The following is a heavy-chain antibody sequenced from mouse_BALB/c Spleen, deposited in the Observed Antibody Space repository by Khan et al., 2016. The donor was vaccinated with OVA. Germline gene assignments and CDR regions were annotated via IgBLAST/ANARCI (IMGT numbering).Heavy chain of an antibody. V-gene: IGHV2-3*01. CDR3: AKGGDDSTYAMDY. CDR1: GFSLTIYG. CDR2: IWGDGST. Sequence: QVQLKQSGPGLVAPSQSLAITCTVSGFSLTIYGVNWIRQPPGKGLEWLGVIWGDGSTNYYSALISRLSISKDNSTSQVFFKLNSLQTDDTATYYCAKGGDDSTYAMDYWGQGTSVTVSS. D-gene: IGHD2-4*01. J-gene: IGHJ4*01.